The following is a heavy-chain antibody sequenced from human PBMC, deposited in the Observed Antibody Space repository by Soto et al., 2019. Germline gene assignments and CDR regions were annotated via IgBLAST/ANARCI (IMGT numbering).Heavy chain of an antibody. CDR3: ASRGYYDFWSGYYEYWFDP. D-gene: IGHD3-3*01. CDR1: GGTFSSYA. V-gene: IGHV1-69*13. J-gene: IGHJ5*02. Sequence: ASVRVSCKASGGTFSSYAISWVRQAPGQGLEWMGGIIPIFGTANYAQKFQGRVTITADESTSTAYMELSSLRSEDTAVYYCASRGYYDFWSGYYEYWFDPWGQGTLVTVSS. CDR2: IIPIFGTA.